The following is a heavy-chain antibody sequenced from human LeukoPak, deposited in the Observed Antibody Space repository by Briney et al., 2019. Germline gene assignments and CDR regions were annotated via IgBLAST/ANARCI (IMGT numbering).Heavy chain of an antibody. V-gene: IGHV3-7*01. D-gene: IGHD3-3*01. CDR1: GFTFSSSW. CDR3: TRAGAIFGVAVIPEAFDI. J-gene: IGHJ3*02. Sequence: PGGSLRLSCAASGFTFSSSWMAWVRQAPGKGLEWVGNIKEDGTAKNYVVSVRGRFTISRDNAKNSLYLQMNSLRGEDTAVYYCTRAGAIFGVAVIPEAFDIWGQGTMVTVSS. CDR2: IKEDGTAK.